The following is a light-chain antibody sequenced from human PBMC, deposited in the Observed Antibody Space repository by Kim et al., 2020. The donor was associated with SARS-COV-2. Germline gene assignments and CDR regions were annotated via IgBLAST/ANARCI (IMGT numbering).Light chain of an antibody. CDR1: KLGDKY. J-gene: IGLJ2*01. V-gene: IGLV3-1*01. CDR3: QAWDSSAVV. Sequence: TQPPSVSVSPGQTASITCSGDKLGDKYACWYQQKPGQSPVLVIYQDSKRPSGIPERFSGSNSGNTATLNISGTQAMDEADYYCQAWDSSAVVFGGGT. CDR2: QDS.